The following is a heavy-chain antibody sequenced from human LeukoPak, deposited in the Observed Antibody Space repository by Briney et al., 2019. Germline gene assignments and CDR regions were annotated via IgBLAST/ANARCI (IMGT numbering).Heavy chain of an antibody. V-gene: IGHV3-66*01. CDR3: ARDGNTMVRGVIIKGDY. D-gene: IGHD3-10*01. Sequence: GGSLRLSCAASGFTVSSNYMSWVRQAPGKGLEWVSVIYSGGSTYYADSVKGRFTISRDNAKNSLYLQMNSLRAEDTAVYYCARDGNTMVRGVIIKGDYWGQGTLVTVSS. CDR2: IYSGGST. J-gene: IGHJ4*02. CDR1: GFTVSSNY.